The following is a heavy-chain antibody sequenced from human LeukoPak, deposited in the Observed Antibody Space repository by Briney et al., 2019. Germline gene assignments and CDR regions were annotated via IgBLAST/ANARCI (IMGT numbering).Heavy chain of an antibody. CDR2: INPSVGNT. J-gene: IGHJ1*01. CDR3: ARGETYYYDNSGYPQYFQH. CDR1: GYTFTSYH. D-gene: IGHD3-22*01. V-gene: IGHV1-46*01. Sequence: ASVKVSCKASGYTFTSYHIHWVRQAPGQGLEWMGIINPSVGNTAYAQEFQGRVTMTRDTSTSTVFMELISLRSEDTAVYYCARGETYYYDNSGYPQYFQHWGQGTPVTVSS.